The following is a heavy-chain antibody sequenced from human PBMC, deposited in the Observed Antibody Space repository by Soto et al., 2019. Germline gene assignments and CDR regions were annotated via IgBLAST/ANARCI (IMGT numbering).Heavy chain of an antibody. CDR2: IYWDDDK. J-gene: IGHJ2*01. CDR3: AHRGGGIVDWYFDL. D-gene: IGHD1-26*01. V-gene: IGHV2-5*02. CDR1: GFSLGTYGVG. Sequence: QITLNESGPPLVKPTQTLTLTCTFSGFSLGTYGVGVGWIRQPPGKALEWLALIYWDDDKRYSPSLKSRLTITKDPSKRPVFLTLTNMDPVDTATYYCAHRGGGIVDWYFDLWGRGTPVIVSS.